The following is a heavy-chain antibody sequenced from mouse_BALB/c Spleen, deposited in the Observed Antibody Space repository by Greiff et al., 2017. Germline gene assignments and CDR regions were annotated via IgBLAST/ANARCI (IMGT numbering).Heavy chain of an antibody. Sequence: EVKLMESGGGLVKPGGSLKLSCAASGFTFSSYAMSWVRQTPEKRLEWVASISSGGSTYYPDSVKGRFTISRDNARNILYLQMSSLRSEDTAMYYCARAYYRYWGYAMDYWGQGTSVTVSS. CDR3: ARAYYRYWGYAMDY. J-gene: IGHJ4*01. V-gene: IGHV5-6-5*01. CDR1: GFTFSSYA. CDR2: ISSGGST. D-gene: IGHD2-14*01.